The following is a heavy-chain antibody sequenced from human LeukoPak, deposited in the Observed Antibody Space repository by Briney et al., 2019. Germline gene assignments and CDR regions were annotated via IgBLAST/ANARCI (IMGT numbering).Heavy chain of an antibody. Sequence: SQTLSLTCTVSGASISSGGYYWSWIRQPPGKGLEWIGYIYHSGSTYYNPSVKSRVTISVDTSKNQFSLKLTSVTAADTAVYYCARHGSLGSPFVYWGQGALVTVSS. CDR2: IYHSGST. CDR3: ARHGSLGSPFVY. CDR1: GASISSGGYY. J-gene: IGHJ4*02. V-gene: IGHV4-30-2*03. D-gene: IGHD1-14*01.